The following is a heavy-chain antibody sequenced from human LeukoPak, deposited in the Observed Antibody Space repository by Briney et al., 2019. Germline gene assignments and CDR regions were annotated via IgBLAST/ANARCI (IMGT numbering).Heavy chain of an antibody. V-gene: IGHV3-23*01. CDR1: GFTFSSYA. D-gene: IGHD3-10*01. CDR2: ISGSGGST. Sequence: GGSLRLSCAASGFTFSSYAMSWVRQAPGKGLEWVSAISGSGGSTYYADSVKGRFTISRDNSKNTLYLQMNSLRAEDTAVYYCAKDQDYGSGSLLDYWGQGTLVAVSS. J-gene: IGHJ4*02. CDR3: AKDQDYGSGSLLDY.